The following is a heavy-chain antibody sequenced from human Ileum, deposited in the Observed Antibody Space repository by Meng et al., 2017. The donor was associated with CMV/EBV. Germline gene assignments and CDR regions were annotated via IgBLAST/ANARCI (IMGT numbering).Heavy chain of an antibody. J-gene: IGHJ4*02. V-gene: IGHV3-20*04. CDR2: INWNGGST. Sequence: SCAASGFSFDNYGMSWVRQSPGKGLEWVSGINWNGGSTTYADSVKGRFTISRDNAKNSLYLQMNSLRAEDMALYYCARDRSLYSFDYWGQGALVTVSS. D-gene: IGHD2-21*01. CDR3: ARDRSLYSFDY. CDR1: GFSFDNYG.